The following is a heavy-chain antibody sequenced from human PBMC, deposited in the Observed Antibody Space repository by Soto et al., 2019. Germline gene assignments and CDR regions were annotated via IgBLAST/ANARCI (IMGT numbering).Heavy chain of an antibody. V-gene: IGHV3-23*01. J-gene: IGHJ4*02. D-gene: IGHD5-12*01. Sequence: EVQLLESGGGLVQPGGSLRLSCAASGFTFSSYAMSWVRQAPGKGLEWVSAISGSGGSTYYADSVQGRFTISRDNSKNTLYLQMNSLRAEDTAVYYCAKVGGSGYDTFDYWGQGTLVTVSS. CDR2: ISGSGGST. CDR1: GFTFSSYA. CDR3: AKVGGSGYDTFDY.